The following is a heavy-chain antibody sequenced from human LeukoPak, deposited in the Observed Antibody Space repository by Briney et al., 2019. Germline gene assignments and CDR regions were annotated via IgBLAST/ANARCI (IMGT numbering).Heavy chain of an antibody. Sequence: GGSLRLSCAASGFTFSSYGMHWVRQAPGKGLEWVAVIWYDGSNKYYADSVKGRFTISRDNSKNTLYLQMNSLRAEDTAVYYCARDGVRAVAGHRWFDPWGQGTLVTVSS. CDR2: IWYDGSNK. V-gene: IGHV3-33*01. CDR1: GFTFSSYG. D-gene: IGHD6-19*01. J-gene: IGHJ5*02. CDR3: ARDGVRAVAGHRWFDP.